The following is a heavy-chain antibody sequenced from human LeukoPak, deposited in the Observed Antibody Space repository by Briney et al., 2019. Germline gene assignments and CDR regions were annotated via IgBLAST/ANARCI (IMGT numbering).Heavy chain of an antibody. V-gene: IGHV3-53*01. J-gene: IGHJ4*02. CDR1: GFTVSSIY. CDR3: ARSLGSSSSLRGFDY. Sequence: SGGSLRLSCAASGFTVSSIYMSWVRQAPGKGLEWVSVIYSGGSTYYADSVKGRFTISRDNSKNTLYLQMNSLRAEDTAVYYCARSLGSSSSLRGFDYRGQGTLVTVSS. D-gene: IGHD6-13*01. CDR2: IYSGGST.